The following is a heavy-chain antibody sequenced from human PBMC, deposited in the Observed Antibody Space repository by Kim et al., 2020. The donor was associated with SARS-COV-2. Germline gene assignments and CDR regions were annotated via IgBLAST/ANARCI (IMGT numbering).Heavy chain of an antibody. J-gene: IGHJ4*02. Sequence: HNPTLKSRVTISVDTSKHQFALKLSSVTAADPAVYYCARGRRGYPFDDWGQGTLVTVSS. CDR3: ARGRRGYPFDD. D-gene: IGHD5-12*01. V-gene: IGHV4-30-2*05.